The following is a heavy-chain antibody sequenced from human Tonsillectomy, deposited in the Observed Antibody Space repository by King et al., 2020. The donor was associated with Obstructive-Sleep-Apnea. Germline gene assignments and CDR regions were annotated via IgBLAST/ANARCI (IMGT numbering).Heavy chain of an antibody. J-gene: IGHJ4*02. V-gene: IGHV3-7*01. CDR1: GFTFSSYW. Sequence: AQLVQSGGGLVQPGGSLRLYCAASGFTFSSYWRSWVRQAPGKGLAWGANIKQDGSEKYYVESVKGRFTISRDNAKNALYLQMNSLRAEDTAVYYCARDATAMVIDYWGQGTLVTVSS. CDR2: IKQDGSEK. CDR3: ARDATAMVIDY. D-gene: IGHD5-18*01.